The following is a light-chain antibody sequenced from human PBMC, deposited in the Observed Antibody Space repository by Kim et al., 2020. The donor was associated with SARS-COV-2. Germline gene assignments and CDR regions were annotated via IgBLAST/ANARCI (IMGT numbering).Light chain of an antibody. V-gene: IGLV1-51*01. Sequence: QSVLTQPPSVSAAPGQRITISCCGSSSDVGTNYVAWYQQYPGTAPKLLIYDDDQRPSGVPNRFSGSKSGTSATLAITGLQPGDDADYYCGAWEGRLNAEVFGGGTQLTVL. CDR1: SSDVGTNY. CDR2: DDD. J-gene: IGLJ3*02. CDR3: GAWEGRLNAEV.